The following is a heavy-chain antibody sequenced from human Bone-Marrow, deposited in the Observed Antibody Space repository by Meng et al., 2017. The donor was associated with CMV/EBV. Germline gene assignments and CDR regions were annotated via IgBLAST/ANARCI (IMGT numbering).Heavy chain of an antibody. V-gene: IGHV3-48*03. CDR3: ARDREFMKGFLEWLPVYYGMDV. J-gene: IGHJ6*02. CDR2: ISSSGSTI. CDR1: GFTFSSYE. Sequence: GGSLRLSCAASGFTFSSYEMNWVRQAPGKGLEWVSYISSSGSTIYYADSEKGRFTISRDNAKNSLYLQMNSLRAEDTAVYYCARDREFMKGFLEWLPVYYGMDVWGQGNTVNVSS. D-gene: IGHD3-3*01.